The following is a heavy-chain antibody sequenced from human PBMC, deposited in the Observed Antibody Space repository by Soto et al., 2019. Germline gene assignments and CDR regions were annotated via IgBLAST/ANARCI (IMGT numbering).Heavy chain of an antibody. CDR2: IIPIFGTA. CDR1: GGTFSSYA. D-gene: IGHD3-22*01. Sequence: QVQLVQSGAEVKKPGSSVKVSCKASGGTFSSYAISWVRQAPGQGLEWMGGIIPIFGTANYAQKFQGRVTITADESTSTAYVELSSLRSEDTAVYYCARDARTDYYDSSGYSPFDYWGQGTLVTVSS. J-gene: IGHJ4*02. V-gene: IGHV1-69*01. CDR3: ARDARTDYYDSSGYSPFDY.